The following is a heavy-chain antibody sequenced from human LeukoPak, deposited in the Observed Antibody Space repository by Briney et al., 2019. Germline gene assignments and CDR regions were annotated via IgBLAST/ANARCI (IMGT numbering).Heavy chain of an antibody. J-gene: IGHJ4*02. CDR2: IYYSGST. V-gene: IGHV4-39*07. Sequence: PSETLSLTCTVSGGSISSSSYYWGWIRQPPGKGLEWIGSIYYSGSTYYNPSLKSRVTISVDTSKNQFSLKLSSVTAADTAVYYCARANKQQLGLLDYWGQGTLVTVSS. CDR3: ARANKQQLGLLDY. D-gene: IGHD6-13*01. CDR1: GGSISSSSYY.